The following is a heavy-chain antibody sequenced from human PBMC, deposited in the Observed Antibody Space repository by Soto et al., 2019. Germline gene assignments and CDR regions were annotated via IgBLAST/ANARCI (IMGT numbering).Heavy chain of an antibody. CDR1: GGSISSFY. Sequence: PSETLSLTCTLSGGSISSFYWSWIRQPPGKGLEWIGNIYYSGSTNYNPSLKSRVTISVETSKNQFSLKLSSVTAADTAVYFCGPVITMVRGVEYYGMDVWGLGTTLNVSS. CDR3: GPVITMVRGVEYYGMDV. J-gene: IGHJ6*02. V-gene: IGHV4-59*01. CDR2: IYYSGST. D-gene: IGHD3-10*01.